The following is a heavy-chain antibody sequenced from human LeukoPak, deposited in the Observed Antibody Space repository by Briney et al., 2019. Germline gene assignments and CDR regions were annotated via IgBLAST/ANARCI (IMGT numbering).Heavy chain of an antibody. V-gene: IGHV4-39*02. CDR2: IFYSGST. Sequence: SETLSLTCTVSGGSISSSSYYWGWIRQPPGKGLEWIGSIFYSGSTYYNPSLKSRVTISLDTSKNQFSLKLSSVTAADTAVYFCARDPWGVITQKPYWFFDLWGRGTLVTVSS. D-gene: IGHD3-16*02. CDR3: ARDPWGVITQKPYWFFDL. CDR1: GGSISSSSYY. J-gene: IGHJ2*01.